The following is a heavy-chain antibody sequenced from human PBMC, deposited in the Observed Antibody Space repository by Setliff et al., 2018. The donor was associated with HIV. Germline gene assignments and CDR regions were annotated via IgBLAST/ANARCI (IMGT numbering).Heavy chain of an antibody. CDR2: IIHSGGT. J-gene: IGHJ4*02. V-gene: IGHV4-34*01. D-gene: IGHD2-15*01. Sequence: SETLSLTCAVYGGSFSGYYWTWIRQPPGRGLEWIGEIIHSGGTNYNRSLKSRITISVDTSKNQFSLNLSSVTAADTAVYYCARGGLGVVGAIDYWSQGTLVTVS. CDR3: ARGGLGVVGAIDY. CDR1: GGSFSGYY.